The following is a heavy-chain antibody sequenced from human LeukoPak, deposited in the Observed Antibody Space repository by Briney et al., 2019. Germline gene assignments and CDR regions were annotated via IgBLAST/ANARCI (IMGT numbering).Heavy chain of an antibody. CDR2: INPNSGGT. V-gene: IGHV1-2*02. CDR3: ARDRGELPPYDAFDI. CDR1: GYTFTGYY. J-gene: IGHJ3*02. D-gene: IGHD1-26*01. Sequence: ASVKVSCKASGYTFTGYYVHWVRQAPGQGLEWMGWINPNSGGTSYAQKFQGRVTMTRDTSISTVYMELSRLKSDDTAVFYCARDRGELPPYDAFDIWGQGTMVTVSS.